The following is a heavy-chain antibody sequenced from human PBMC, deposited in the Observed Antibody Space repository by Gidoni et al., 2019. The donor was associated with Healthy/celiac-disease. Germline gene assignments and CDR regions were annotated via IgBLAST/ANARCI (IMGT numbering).Heavy chain of an antibody. CDR3: ARDGDDFWSGYFYGMDV. Sequence: EVQLVESGGGLVQPGGSLRVSCPASGFTFSTYSMNWVRQAPGKGLEWVSYISSSSSTIYYADSVKGRFTISRDNAKNSLYLQMNSLRAEDTAVYYCARDGDDFWSGYFYGMDVWGQGTTVTVSS. CDR2: ISSSSSTI. CDR1: GFTFSTYS. V-gene: IGHV3-48*04. D-gene: IGHD3-3*01. J-gene: IGHJ6*02.